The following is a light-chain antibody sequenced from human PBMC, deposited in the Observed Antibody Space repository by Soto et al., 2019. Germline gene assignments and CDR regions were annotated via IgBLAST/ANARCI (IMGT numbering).Light chain of an antibody. CDR1: QSVSSN. CDR3: QQYNNWPCT. CDR2: GAS. Sequence: EIVMTQSPATLSVSPGERATLSCRASQSVSSNLAWYQQKPGQAPRLLIYGASTRATVIPARFSGSGSGTEFTLNISSLQSEDLAVYSCQQYNNWPCTFGQGTKVEI. V-gene: IGKV3-15*01. J-gene: IGKJ1*01.